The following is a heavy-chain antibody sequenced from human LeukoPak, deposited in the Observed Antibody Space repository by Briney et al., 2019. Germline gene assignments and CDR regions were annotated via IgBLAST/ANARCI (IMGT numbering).Heavy chain of an antibody. D-gene: IGHD3-3*01. Sequence: ASVKVSCKAAGYTFTRYYMHWVRQAPGEGLEGMGWINPSSGGTNDAQKFQGRVTMTRDTSTSTVYMELSSLRSEGPAVYYCAIGGAIFGVVTNRFDPWGEGTLVTVSS. CDR3: AIGGAIFGVVTNRFDP. CDR2: INPSSGGT. V-gene: IGHV1-2*02. J-gene: IGHJ5*02. CDR1: GYTFTRYY.